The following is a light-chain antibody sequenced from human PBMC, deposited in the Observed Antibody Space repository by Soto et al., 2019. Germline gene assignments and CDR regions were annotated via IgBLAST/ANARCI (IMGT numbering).Light chain of an antibody. J-gene: IGLJ7*01. CDR2: DII. CDR1: SSDIGAFTS. Sequence: QSALTQPASVSGSPGQSITISCTGTSSDIGAFTSVSWYQQHPGKAPKLIIYDIIHRPSGVSDRLSGSKSVNTASLTVSGLQPEDEANYYCSSYSRTTTLVVFGGGTQLTVL. V-gene: IGLV2-14*03. CDR3: SSYSRTTTLVV.